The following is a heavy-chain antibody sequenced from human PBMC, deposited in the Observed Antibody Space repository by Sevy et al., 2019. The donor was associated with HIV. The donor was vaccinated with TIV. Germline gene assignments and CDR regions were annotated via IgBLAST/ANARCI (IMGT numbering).Heavy chain of an antibody. J-gene: IGHJ5*02. CDR1: GDSITTSDYF. D-gene: IGHD1-1*01. CDR3: ARAKRAMTGTFSFDP. V-gene: IGHV4-39*02. CDR2: IFYNGDT. Sequence: SETLSLTCSVSGDSITTSDYFWAWIRQPAGKGLQWIGTIFYNGDTFYNPSLESRVTMSVDTSRSHFSLNLKSITAADTAVFYCARAKRAMTGTFSFDPWGQGILVTVSS.